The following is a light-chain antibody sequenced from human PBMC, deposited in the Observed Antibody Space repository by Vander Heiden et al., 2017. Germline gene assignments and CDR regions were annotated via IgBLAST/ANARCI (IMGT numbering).Light chain of an antibody. V-gene: IGKV3-15*01. CDR3: QQYHNWRRT. Sequence: EIVMTQSPATLSVSPGERATISCRAGQSIRSSLAWYQQKPGQAPRLLVFGASTRATGIPARFSGSGSGTEFTLTISSLQSEDFAVYYCQQYHNWRRTFGQGTKLEIK. J-gene: IGKJ2*02. CDR2: GAS. CDR1: QSIRSS.